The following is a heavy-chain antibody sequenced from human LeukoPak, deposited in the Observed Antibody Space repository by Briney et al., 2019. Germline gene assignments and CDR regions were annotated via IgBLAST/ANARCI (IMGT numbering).Heavy chain of an antibody. CDR1: GFTLSDLW. CDR2: ISGSGGST. V-gene: IGHV3-23*01. D-gene: IGHD2-15*01. J-gene: IGHJ4*02. Sequence: GGSLRLSCVASGFTLSDLWMSWVRQAPGKGLEGVSVISGSGGSTYYADSVEGRFTLSRDNSKNTLYLQMNSLRAEDTAVYYCAKSIGGVVVVAADYWGQGTLVTVSS. CDR3: AKSIGGVVVVAADY.